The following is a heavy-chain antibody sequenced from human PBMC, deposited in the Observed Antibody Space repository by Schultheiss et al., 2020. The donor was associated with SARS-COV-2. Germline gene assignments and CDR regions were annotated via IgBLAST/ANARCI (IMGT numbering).Heavy chain of an antibody. CDR3: AVFSRIAAAGTAWFDP. Sequence: SETLSLTCTVSGGSVSSGSYYWSWIRQPPGKGLEWIGYIYYSGSTNYNPSLKSRVTMSVDTSKNQFSLKLSSVTAADTAVYYCAVFSRIAAAGTAWFDPWGQGTLVTVSS. CDR1: GGSVSSGSYY. D-gene: IGHD6-13*01. CDR2: IYYSGST. J-gene: IGHJ5*02. V-gene: IGHV4-61*01.